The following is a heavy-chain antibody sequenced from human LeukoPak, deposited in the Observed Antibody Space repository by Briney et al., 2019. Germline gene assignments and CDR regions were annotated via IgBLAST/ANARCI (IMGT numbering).Heavy chain of an antibody. V-gene: IGHV1-18*01. CDR3: ARDLTHRRNYDSSGYQIVPAF. CDR1: GYTFTSYG. D-gene: IGHD3-22*01. CDR2: ISAYNGNT. Sequence: ASVKVSCKASGYTFTSYGISWVRQAPGQGLEWMGWISAYNGNTNYAQKLQGRVTMTTGTSTSTAYMELRSLRSDDTAVYYCARDLTHRRNYDSSGYQIVPAFWGQGTLVTVSS. J-gene: IGHJ4*02.